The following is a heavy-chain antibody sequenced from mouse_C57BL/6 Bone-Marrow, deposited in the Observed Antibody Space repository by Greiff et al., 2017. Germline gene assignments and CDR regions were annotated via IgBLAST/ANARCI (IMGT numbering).Heavy chain of an antibody. V-gene: IGHV10-1*01. CDR2: IRSKSNNYAT. Sequence: EVQRVESGGGLVQPKGSLKLSCAASGFSFNTYAMNWVRQAPGKGLEWVARIRSKSNNYATYYADSVKDRFTISRDDSESMLYLQMNNLKTEDTAMYYCVRQGPLGQGYWYFDVWGTGTTVTVSS. CDR3: VRQGPLGQGYWYFDV. D-gene: IGHD4-1*01. J-gene: IGHJ1*03. CDR1: GFSFNTYA.